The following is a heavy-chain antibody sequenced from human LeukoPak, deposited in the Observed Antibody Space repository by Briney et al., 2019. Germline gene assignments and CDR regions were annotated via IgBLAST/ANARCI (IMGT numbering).Heavy chain of an antibody. D-gene: IGHD5-12*01. CDR3: ARGPSGYHNT. CDR2: ISSSGSYI. Sequence: GGSLRLSCAASGFTFSNFGMNWVRQAPGKGLEWVSSISSSGSYIYYADSVKGRFTISRDNTKNSLYLQMNSLRAEDTAVYYCARGPSGYHNTGGQGTLVTVSS. CDR1: GFTFSNFG. V-gene: IGHV3-21*01. J-gene: IGHJ4*02.